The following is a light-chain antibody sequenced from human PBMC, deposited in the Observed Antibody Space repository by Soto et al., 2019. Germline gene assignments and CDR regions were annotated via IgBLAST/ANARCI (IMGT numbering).Light chain of an antibody. CDR2: RND. V-gene: IGLV1-47*01. J-gene: IGLJ1*01. CDR3: AAWDDTVRSYV. Sequence: QSVLTQPSSVSGTPGQGVTISCSGSISNIGNNYVYWFQQLPGTAPKVLTNRNDQRPSGVPDRFSGSKSGTSASLAFSGLRSEDEADYYCAAWDDTVRSYVFGTGTKLTVL. CDR1: ISNIGNNY.